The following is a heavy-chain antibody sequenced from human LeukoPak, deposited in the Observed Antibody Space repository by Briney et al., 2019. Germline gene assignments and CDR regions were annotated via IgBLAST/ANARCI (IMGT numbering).Heavy chain of an antibody. CDR1: GGSISSSSYY. J-gene: IGHJ4*02. V-gene: IGHV4-39*01. D-gene: IGHD3-22*01. CDR3: ARGQKIVVSIPGRSYYFDY. CDR2: IYYSGRT. Sequence: PSETLSLTCTVSGGSISSSSYYWGWIRQPPGKVLEWIGSIYYSGRTDDNPSLKSRVTISVDTSKTQFSLKLSSVAAADAALYYCARGQKIVVSIPGRSYYFDYWGQGPLVTVSS.